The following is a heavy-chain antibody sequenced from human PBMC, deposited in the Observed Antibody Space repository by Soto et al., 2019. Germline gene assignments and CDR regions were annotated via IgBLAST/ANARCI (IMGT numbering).Heavy chain of an antibody. CDR2: ISSTTNYI. CDR1: GFTFTRYS. J-gene: IGHJ4*02. Sequence: LRLSCAASGFTFTRYSMNWVRQAPGKGLEWVSSISSTTNYIYYGDSMKGRFTISRDNAKNSLYLEMNSLRAEDTAVYCCARESEDLTSNFDYWGQGTLVTVSS. V-gene: IGHV3-21*06. CDR3: ARESEDLTSNFDY.